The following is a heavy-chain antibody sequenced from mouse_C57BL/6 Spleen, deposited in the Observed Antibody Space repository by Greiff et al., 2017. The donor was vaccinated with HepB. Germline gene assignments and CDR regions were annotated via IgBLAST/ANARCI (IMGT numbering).Heavy chain of an antibody. D-gene: IGHD5-1*01. V-gene: IGHV1-81*01. CDR1: GYTFTSYG. Sequence: VKLQESGAELARPGASVKLSCKASGYTFTSYGISWVKQRTGQGLEWIGEIYPRSGNTYYNEKFKGKATLTADKSSSTAYMELRSLTSEDSAVYFFAVRVPLAYWGQGTLVTVSA. CDR2: IYPRSGNT. J-gene: IGHJ3*01. CDR3: AVRVPLAY.